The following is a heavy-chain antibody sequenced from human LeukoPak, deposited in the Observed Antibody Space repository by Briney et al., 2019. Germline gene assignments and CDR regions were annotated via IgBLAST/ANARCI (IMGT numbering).Heavy chain of an antibody. J-gene: IGHJ4*02. CDR2: INTGNGKT. D-gene: IGHD2-21*02. CDR1: GYTFTSYA. CDR3: ARAPIYCGGDYSLDY. V-gene: IGHV1-3*04. Sequence: ASVKVSCKASGYTFTSYAMHWVRQAPGQRLEWMGWINTGNGKTKCLQKFQGRVTVTRDTSASTAYMELSSLRSEDTAVYYCARAPIYCGGDYSLDYWGQGTLVAVSS.